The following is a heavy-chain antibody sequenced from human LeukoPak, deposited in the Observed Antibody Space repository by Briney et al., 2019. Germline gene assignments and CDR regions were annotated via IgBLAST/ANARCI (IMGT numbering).Heavy chain of an antibody. J-gene: IGHJ4*02. CDR1: GFTFSSHW. CDR3: VREAGTATPAY. Sequence: PGGSLRLSCAASGFTFSSHWKHWGRHAPPEGLVGVSRINPDGSNPAYADSFTGRLTISRDNAKNTLYLQMDSLRVEDTALYYCVREAGTATPAYWGQGILVTVSS. D-gene: IGHD1/OR15-1a*01. V-gene: IGHV3-74*01. CDR2: INPDGSNP.